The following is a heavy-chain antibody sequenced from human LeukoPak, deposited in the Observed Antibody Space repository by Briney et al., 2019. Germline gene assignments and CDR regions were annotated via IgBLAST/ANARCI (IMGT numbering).Heavy chain of an antibody. V-gene: IGHV3-30*02. J-gene: IGHJ4*02. CDR2: IRYDGSNI. CDR3: AKDRPLGGLYGSGSLDY. CDR1: GFTFSSYG. Sequence: GGSLRLSCAASGFTFSSYGMHWVRQAPGKGLEWVAFIRYDGSNIYYADSVKGRFTISRDNSKNTLYLQMNSLRAEDTAVYYCAKDRPLGGLYGSGSLDYWGQGTLVTVSP. D-gene: IGHD3-10*01.